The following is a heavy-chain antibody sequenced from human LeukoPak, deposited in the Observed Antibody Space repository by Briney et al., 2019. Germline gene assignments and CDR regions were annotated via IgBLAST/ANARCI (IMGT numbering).Heavy chain of an antibody. CDR1: GFTFSSYA. CDR3: ARDFFRIAAAGTGRTENWFDP. Sequence: GGSLRLSCAASGFTFSSYAMHWVRQAPGKGLEWVAVISYDGSNKYYADSVKGRFTISRDNSKNTLYLQMNSLRAEDTAVYYCARDFFRIAAAGTGRTENWFDPWGQGTLVTVSS. V-gene: IGHV3-30*04. J-gene: IGHJ5*02. D-gene: IGHD6-13*01. CDR2: ISYDGSNK.